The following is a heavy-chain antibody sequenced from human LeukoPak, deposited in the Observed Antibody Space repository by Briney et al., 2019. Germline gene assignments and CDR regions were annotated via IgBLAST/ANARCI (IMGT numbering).Heavy chain of an antibody. V-gene: IGHV3-20*01. D-gene: IGHD3-16*02. CDR3: ARLANFDYVCGSYRPWYYFDY. J-gene: IGHJ4*02. CDR1: GFTFDDYG. CDR2: INWNGGST. Sequence: GGSLRLSCAASGFTFDDYGMSWVRQAPGKGVEWVSGINWNGGSTGYADSVKGRFTISRGNAKNSLYLQMNSLRAEDTALYHCARLANFDYVCGSYRPWYYFDYWGQGTLVTVSS.